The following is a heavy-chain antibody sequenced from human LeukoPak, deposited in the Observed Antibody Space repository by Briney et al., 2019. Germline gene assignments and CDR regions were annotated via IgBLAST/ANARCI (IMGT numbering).Heavy chain of an antibody. CDR2: ISGSGGST. V-gene: IGHV3-23*01. D-gene: IGHD3-22*01. J-gene: IGHJ4*02. Sequence: GGSLRLSCAASGFTFSSYAMSWVRQAPGKGLEWVSAISGSGGSTYYADSVKGRFTISRDNSKNTLYLQMNSLRAEDTAVYYCTRPYYYDGSGYYNDYWGQGTLVTVSS. CDR3: TRPYYYDGSGYYNDY. CDR1: GFTFSSYA.